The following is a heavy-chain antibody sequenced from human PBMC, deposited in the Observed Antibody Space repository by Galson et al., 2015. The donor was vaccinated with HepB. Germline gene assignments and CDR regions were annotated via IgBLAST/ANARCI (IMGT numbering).Heavy chain of an antibody. CDR2: IIPIFGTA. V-gene: IGHV1-69*13. Sequence: SVKVSCKASGGTFSSYAISWVRQAPGQGLEWMGGIIPIFGTANYAQKFQGRVTITADESTSTAYMELSSLRSEDTAVYYCARQPSIYDSGGYSSGASDYWGQGTLVTVSS. CDR3: ARQPSIYDSGGYSSGASDY. D-gene: IGHD3-22*01. CDR1: GGTFSSYA. J-gene: IGHJ4*02.